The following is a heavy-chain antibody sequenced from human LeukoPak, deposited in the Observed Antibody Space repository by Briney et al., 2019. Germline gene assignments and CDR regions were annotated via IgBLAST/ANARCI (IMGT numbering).Heavy chain of an antibody. J-gene: IGHJ4*02. D-gene: IGHD2-21*02. Sequence: GASVKVSCKASGYTFTSYGISWVRQAPGQGLEWMGWISAFNGNANYAQKLQGRVTMTTDTSTSTAYMELRSLRSDDTAVYYCARDRMGEAYCGGDCYTSKKFDYWGQGTLVTVSS. CDR2: ISAFNGNA. CDR3: ARDRMGEAYCGGDCYTSKKFDY. V-gene: IGHV1-18*01. CDR1: GYTFTSYG.